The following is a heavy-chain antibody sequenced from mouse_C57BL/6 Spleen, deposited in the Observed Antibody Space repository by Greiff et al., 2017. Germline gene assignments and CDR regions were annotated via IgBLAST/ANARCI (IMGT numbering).Heavy chain of an antibody. Sequence: VQLVESGAELARPGASVKMSCKASGYTFTSYTMHWVKQRPGQGLEWIGYINPSSGYTKYNQKFKDKATLTADKSSSTAYMQLSSLTSEDSAVYYCARNSNLDYWGQGTTLTVSS. CDR2: INPSSGYT. D-gene: IGHD2-5*01. J-gene: IGHJ2*01. CDR1: GYTFTSYT. CDR3: ARNSNLDY. V-gene: IGHV1-4*01.